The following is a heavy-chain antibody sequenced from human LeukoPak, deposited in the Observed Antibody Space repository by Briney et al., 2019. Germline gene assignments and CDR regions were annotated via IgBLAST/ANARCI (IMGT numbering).Heavy chain of an antibody. Sequence: GASVKVSCKASGYTFTSYGISWVRQAPGQGLEWMGWISAYNGNTNYAQKLQGRGTMTTDTSTNTAFMELRSLRSDDTAVYYCARDLSVVTPDAFDIWGQGTMVTVSS. D-gene: IGHD4-23*01. V-gene: IGHV1-18*01. J-gene: IGHJ3*02. CDR1: GYTFTSYG. CDR3: ARDLSVVTPDAFDI. CDR2: ISAYNGNT.